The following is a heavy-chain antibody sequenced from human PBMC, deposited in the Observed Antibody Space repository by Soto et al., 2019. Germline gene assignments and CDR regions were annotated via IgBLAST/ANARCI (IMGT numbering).Heavy chain of an antibody. D-gene: IGHD3-22*01. CDR1: GGTFSSYT. CDR3: ARAIVVDDAFDX. Sequence: ASVKVSCKASGGTFSSYTSSWVRQAPGQGLEWMGRIIPILGIANYAQKFQGRVTITADKSTSTAYMELSSLRSEDTAVYYCARAIVVDDAFDXWGQGTMVTVSS. V-gene: IGHV1-69*02. J-gene: IGHJ3*02. CDR2: IIPILGIA.